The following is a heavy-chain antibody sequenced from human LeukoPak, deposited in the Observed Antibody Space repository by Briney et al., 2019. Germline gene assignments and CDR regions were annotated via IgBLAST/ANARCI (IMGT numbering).Heavy chain of an antibody. J-gene: IGHJ3*02. CDR2: INTNTGNP. Sequence: ASVKVSCKASGYTFTSYAMNWVRQAPGQGLEWMGWINTNTGNPTYAQGFTGRFGFSLDTSVSTAYLQISSLKAEDTAVYYRARDQGLGYYDSSGYYYPDAFDIWGQGTMVTVSS. D-gene: IGHD3-22*01. V-gene: IGHV7-4-1*02. CDR1: GYTFTSYA. CDR3: ARDQGLGYYDSSGYYYPDAFDI.